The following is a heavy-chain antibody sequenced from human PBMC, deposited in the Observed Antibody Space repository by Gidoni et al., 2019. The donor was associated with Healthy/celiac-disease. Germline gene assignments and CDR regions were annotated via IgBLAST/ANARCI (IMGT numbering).Heavy chain of an antibody. CDR2: IYTSGST. CDR3: ARDDYGDSDAFDI. CDR1: GGSISSGSYY. J-gene: IGHJ3*02. V-gene: IGHV4-61*02. D-gene: IGHD4-17*01. Sequence: QVQLQASGPGLVKPSQTLSLTCTVSGGSISSGSYYWSWIRQPAGKGLEWIGRIYTSGSTNYNPSLKSRVTISVDTSKNQFSLKLSSVTAADTAVYYCARDDYGDSDAFDIWGQGTMVTVSS.